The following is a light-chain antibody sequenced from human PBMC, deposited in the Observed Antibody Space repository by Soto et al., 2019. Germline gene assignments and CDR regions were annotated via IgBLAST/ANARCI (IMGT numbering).Light chain of an antibody. CDR1: QDISNY. V-gene: IGKV1-33*01. CDR2: DAS. CDR3: QHYDNLPPWT. J-gene: IGKJ1*01. Sequence: DIQMTQSPSSLSASVGDRVTITCQASQDISNYLNWYQQKPGKAPKLLIYDASNLETGVPSRFSGSGSGTDFTFTISSLQPEDIATYYCQHYDNLPPWTFGQGTKVEVK.